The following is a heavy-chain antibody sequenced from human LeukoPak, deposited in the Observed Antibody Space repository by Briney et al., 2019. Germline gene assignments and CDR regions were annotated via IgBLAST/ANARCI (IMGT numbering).Heavy chain of an antibody. V-gene: IGHV3-23*01. CDR2: ISGSGGST. J-gene: IGHJ4*02. CDR3: AKGGYSYGTGRYYFDY. Sequence: GGSLRLSCAASGFTFSSYAMSWVRQAPGKGLEWVSAISGSGGSTYYADSVKGRFTISRDNSKNTLYLQMNSLRAEDTAAYYCAKGGYSYGTGRYYFDYWGQGTLVTVSS. D-gene: IGHD5-18*01. CDR1: GFTFSSYA.